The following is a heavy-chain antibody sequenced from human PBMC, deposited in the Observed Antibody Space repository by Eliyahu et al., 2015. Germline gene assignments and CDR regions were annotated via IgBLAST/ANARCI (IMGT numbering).Heavy chain of an antibody. CDR1: GFSLSTSGMC. J-gene: IGHJ4*02. Sequence: QVTLRESGPALVKPTQTLTLTCTFSGFSLSTSGMCVSWIRQPPGKALEWLALIDWDDDKYYSTSLKTRLTISKDTSKNQVVLTMTNMDPVDTATYYCARSYSSSWYGDGDCEAFDYWGQGTLVTVSS. CDR2: IDWDDDK. CDR3: ARSYSSSWYGDGDCEAFDY. D-gene: IGHD6-13*01. V-gene: IGHV2-70*01.